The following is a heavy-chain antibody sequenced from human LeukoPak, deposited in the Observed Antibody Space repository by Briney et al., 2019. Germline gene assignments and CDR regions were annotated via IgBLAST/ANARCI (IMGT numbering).Heavy chain of an antibody. CDR3: ARGLITYYDFWSGYGLSGYYYYYMDV. CDR1: GGSISSYY. J-gene: IGHJ6*03. D-gene: IGHD3-3*01. V-gene: IGHV4-59*01. Sequence: PSETLSLTCTVSGGSISSYYWSWIRQPPGKGLEWIGYIYYSGSTNYNPSLKSRVTISVDTSKNQFSLKLSSVTAADTAVYYCARGLITYYDFWSGYGLSGYYYYYMDVWGKGTTVTVSS. CDR2: IYYSGST.